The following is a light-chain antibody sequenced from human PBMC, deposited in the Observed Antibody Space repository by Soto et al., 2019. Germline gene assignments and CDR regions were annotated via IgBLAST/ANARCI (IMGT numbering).Light chain of an antibody. CDR1: QSVLYKYKDY. CDR3: QQYFSAPLT. Sequence: DIVMTQSPDSLAVSLGERATISCKSSQSVLYKYKDYLAWYQQKPGQPPKLLIYWASTRGSGVPDRFSGSGSGTDFTLTISTLQAEDVAVYYCQQYFSAPLTFGGGTKVEIK. J-gene: IGKJ4*01. V-gene: IGKV4-1*01. CDR2: WAS.